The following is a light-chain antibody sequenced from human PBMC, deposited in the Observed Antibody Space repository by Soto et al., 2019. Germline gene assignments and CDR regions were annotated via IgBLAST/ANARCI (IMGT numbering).Light chain of an antibody. CDR3: CSYADTYNYR. CDR2: DVN. J-gene: IGLJ1*01. CDR1: SGDVGAYNY. Sequence: QSALTQPRSVSGSPGQSVTISCTGTSGDVGAYNYISWYQQHPGKAPKFLIYDVNKRPSGVPDRFFGSKSGNTASLTISGLQPEDEADYYCCSYADTYNYRFGPGTKLTVL. V-gene: IGLV2-11*01.